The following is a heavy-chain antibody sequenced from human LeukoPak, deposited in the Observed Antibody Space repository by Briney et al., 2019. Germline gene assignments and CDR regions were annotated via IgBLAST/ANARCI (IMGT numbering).Heavy chain of an antibody. D-gene: IGHD4-11*01. Sequence: ASETLSLTCAVYGGSFSGYYWSWIRQPPGKGLEWIGEINHSGSTNYNPSLKSRVTISVDTSKNQFSLKLSSVTAADTAVYYCARDWGTTVTTDWFDPWGQGTLVTVSS. CDR1: GGSFSGYY. CDR2: INHSGST. V-gene: IGHV4-34*01. CDR3: ARDWGTTVTTDWFDP. J-gene: IGHJ5*02.